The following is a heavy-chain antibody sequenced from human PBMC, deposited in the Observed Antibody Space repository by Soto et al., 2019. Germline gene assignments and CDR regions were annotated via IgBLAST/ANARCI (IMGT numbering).Heavy chain of an antibody. D-gene: IGHD3-16*01. V-gene: IGHV1-46*01. J-gene: IGHJ4*02. CDR1: ADTFTSYH. CDR2: VNPSGGGT. Sequence: ASVKVSCKASADTFTSYHVHWVRQAPGQGLEWMGIVNPSGGGTTYAQEFQGRVTMTSDTSTSTVYMELSSVRSEDTAVYYCARGSGLLMYFDYWGPGTLVTVSS. CDR3: ARGSGLLMYFDY.